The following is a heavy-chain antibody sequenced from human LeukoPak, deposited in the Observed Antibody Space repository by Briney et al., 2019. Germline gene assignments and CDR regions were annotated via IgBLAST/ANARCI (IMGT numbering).Heavy chain of an antibody. V-gene: IGHV3-48*02. CDR2: ISSSSSSI. Sequence: GGSLRLSCAASGFTFSSHSMNWVRQAPGKGLEWVSYISSSSSSIYYADSVKGRFTISRDNAKNSLYLQMNSLRDEDTAVYYCMRDVRGGQSAWGQGTLVTVSS. CDR3: MRDVRGGQSA. J-gene: IGHJ5*02. D-gene: IGHD3-10*02. CDR1: GFTFSSHS.